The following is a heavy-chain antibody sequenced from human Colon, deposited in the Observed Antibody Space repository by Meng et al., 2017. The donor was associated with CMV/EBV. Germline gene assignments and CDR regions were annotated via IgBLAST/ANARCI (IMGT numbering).Heavy chain of an antibody. V-gene: IGHV4-59*01. CDR1: GGSISPYY. CDR2: IFHGGTT. Sequence: GSLRLSCTVSGGSISPYYWSWIRQPPGKGLEWLGYIFHGGTTNYNYSLKSRLTIPVDTSKNQVFLELRSVTAADTAVYYCAKEGADNWFDPWGQGILVTVSS. CDR3: AKEGADNWFDP. D-gene: IGHD4/OR15-4a*01. J-gene: IGHJ5*02.